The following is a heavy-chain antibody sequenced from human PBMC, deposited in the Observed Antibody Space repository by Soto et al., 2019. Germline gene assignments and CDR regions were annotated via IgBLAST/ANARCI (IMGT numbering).Heavy chain of an antibody. Sequence: EVQLVESGGGLIQPGGSLRLSCKASGFAFLNVWMNWVRQAPGKGLEWVGRIRSEMNGGTGHYAAPMKGRFIISRDDSRNTVYLQMNSVKAEDTAVYYCVAEVHCSGDSCYFSGGSLGYWGQGALVTVSS. J-gene: IGHJ4*02. CDR3: VAEVHCSGDSCYFSGGSLGY. D-gene: IGHD2-15*01. CDR1: GFAFLNVW. V-gene: IGHV3-15*07. CDR2: IRSEMNGGTG.